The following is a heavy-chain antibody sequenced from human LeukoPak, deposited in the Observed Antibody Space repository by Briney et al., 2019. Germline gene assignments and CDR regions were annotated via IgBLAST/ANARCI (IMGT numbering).Heavy chain of an antibody. CDR1: GYTFTSYG. D-gene: IGHD2-21*02. CDR3: ARAPPYCGGDCYPDY. V-gene: IGHV1-18*01. CDR2: ISVYKGNT. Sequence: ASVKVSCKASGYTFTSYGISWVRQAPGQGLEYMGWISVYKGNTNYTQKLQGRVTMTTDTSTSTAYMELRSLRSDDTAVYYCARAPPYCGGDCYPDYWGQGTLVTVSS. J-gene: IGHJ4*02.